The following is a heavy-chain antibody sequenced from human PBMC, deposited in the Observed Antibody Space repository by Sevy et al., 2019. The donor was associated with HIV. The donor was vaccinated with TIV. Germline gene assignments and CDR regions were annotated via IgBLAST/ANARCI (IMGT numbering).Heavy chain of an antibody. CDR2: ISYAGSNK. V-gene: IGHV3-30-3*01. CDR1: GFMFSSYS. Sequence: GGSLRLSCAASGFMFSSYSVHWVRQAPGKGLEWVAVISYAGSNKYYADSVKGRFTISRDHSKNTLYLQMNSLRAEDTAVYYCARDVAFTTEYSYGMDVWGQGTTVTVSS. CDR3: ARDVAFTTEYSYGMDV. J-gene: IGHJ6*02. D-gene: IGHD4-17*01.